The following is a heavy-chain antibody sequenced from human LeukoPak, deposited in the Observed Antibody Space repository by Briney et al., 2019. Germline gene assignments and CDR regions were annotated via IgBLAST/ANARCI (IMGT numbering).Heavy chain of an antibody. CDR2: INSDGSST. J-gene: IGHJ6*02. CDR3: ARDYGRSRDYGMDV. CDR1: GFTFSNYW. D-gene: IGHD3-10*01. Sequence: PGGSLRLSCAASGFTFSNYWMHWVRQAPGKGLVWVSRINSDGSSTTYADSVKGRFTISRDSAKNTLYLQMNSLRAEDTAVYYCARDYGRSRDYGMDVWGQGTTVTVSS. V-gene: IGHV3-74*03.